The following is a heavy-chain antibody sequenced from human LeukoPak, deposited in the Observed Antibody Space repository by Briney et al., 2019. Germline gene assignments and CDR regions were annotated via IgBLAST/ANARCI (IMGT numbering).Heavy chain of an antibody. J-gene: IGHJ4*02. Sequence: GGSLRLSCAASGFTVSSNYMSWVRQAPGKGLEWVSSISGSSTYIDYADSVKGRFTISRDNAKNALYLQMDSPRAEDTAVYYCARDHSSGRYFDFWGQGTLVTVSS. CDR2: ISGSSTYI. CDR1: GFTVSSNY. D-gene: IGHD3-22*01. V-gene: IGHV3-21*01. CDR3: ARDHSSGRYFDF.